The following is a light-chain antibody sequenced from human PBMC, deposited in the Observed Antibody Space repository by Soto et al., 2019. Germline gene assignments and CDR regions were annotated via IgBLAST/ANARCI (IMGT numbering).Light chain of an antibody. Sequence: EIVLTQSPATLSLSPGERATLSCRASQSVSTSLAWYQQKPGQAPRLLIYDASNRATGIPARFSGSGSGTDFTLTISSLEPEDFEVYYCQHRSNWPLTCGGGPKVEIK. CDR3: QHRSNWPLT. CDR2: DAS. V-gene: IGKV3-11*01. CDR1: QSVSTS. J-gene: IGKJ4*01.